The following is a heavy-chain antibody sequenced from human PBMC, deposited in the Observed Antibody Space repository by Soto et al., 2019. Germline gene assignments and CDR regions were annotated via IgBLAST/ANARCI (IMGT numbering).Heavy chain of an antibody. V-gene: IGHV4-31*03. D-gene: IGHD2-2*01. Sequence: QVQLQESGPGLVKPSQTLSLTCTVSGGSISSGGYYWSWIRQHPGKGLEWIGYIYYSGSTYYNPYLKTRVTISVDTSKNQFSLKLSSVTAADTAVYYCARAEVVPAAMGSRGENWFDPWGQGTLVTVSS. J-gene: IGHJ5*02. CDR2: IYYSGST. CDR3: ARAEVVPAAMGSRGENWFDP. CDR1: GGSISSGGYY.